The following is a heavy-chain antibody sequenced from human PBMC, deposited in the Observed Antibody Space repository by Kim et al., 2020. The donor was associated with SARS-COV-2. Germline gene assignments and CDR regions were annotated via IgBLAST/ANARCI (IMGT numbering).Heavy chain of an antibody. CDR3: GRDIRDYYRSGSYYNDY. CDR2: INYNGGIT. CDR1: GFDFGDFG. Sequence: GGSLRLSCAASGFDFGDFGMSWVRQAPGKGLEWVSGINYNGGITGYADSVKGRFTISRDNARKFVYLQMNSLRAEDTAFYYCGRDIRDYYRSGSYYNDYWGQGTLVTVSS. D-gene: IGHD3-10*01. J-gene: IGHJ4*01. V-gene: IGHV3-20*04.